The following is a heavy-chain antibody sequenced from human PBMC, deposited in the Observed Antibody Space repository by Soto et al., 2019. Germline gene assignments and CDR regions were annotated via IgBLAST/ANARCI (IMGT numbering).Heavy chain of an antibody. D-gene: IGHD6-13*01. V-gene: IGHV3-30-3*01. CDR3: ARRRDYSSSWYDYYGMDV. Sequence: PLRLSCAASGFTFSSYAMHWVRQAPGKGLEWVAVISYDGSNKYYADSVKGRFTISRDNSKNTLYLQMNSLRAEDTAVYYCARRRDYSSSWYDYYGMDVWGQGTTVTVSS. CDR2: ISYDGSNK. CDR1: GFTFSSYA. J-gene: IGHJ6*02.